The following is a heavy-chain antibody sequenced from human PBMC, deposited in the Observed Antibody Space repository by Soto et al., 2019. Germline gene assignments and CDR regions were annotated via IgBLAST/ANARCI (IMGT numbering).Heavy chain of an antibody. CDR1: GGSISSYY. CDR3: ARRYGSCFDY. J-gene: IGHJ4*02. CDR2: IYCSGST. D-gene: IGHD5-18*01. V-gene: IGHV4-59*08. Sequence: PSETLSLTCTVSGGSISSYYWSWIRQPPGNGLEWIGYIYCSGSTNYNPSLKSRVTISVDTSKNQFSLKLSSVTAADTAVYYCARRYGSCFDYWGQGTLVTSPQ.